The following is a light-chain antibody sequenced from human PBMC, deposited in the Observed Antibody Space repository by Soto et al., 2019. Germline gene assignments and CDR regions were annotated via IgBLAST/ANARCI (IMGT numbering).Light chain of an antibody. CDR2: DVS. J-gene: IGLJ1*01. Sequence: QSVLTQPASVSGSPGQSITISCTGTSSDVGGYNYVSWYQQHPGKAPKLMIYDVSNRPSGVSNRFSGSKSGNTASLTISGLQAEDEADYYCCSYTSSSTLDVFGTGTKVTVL. CDR3: CSYTSSSTLDV. V-gene: IGLV2-14*01. CDR1: SSDVGGYNY.